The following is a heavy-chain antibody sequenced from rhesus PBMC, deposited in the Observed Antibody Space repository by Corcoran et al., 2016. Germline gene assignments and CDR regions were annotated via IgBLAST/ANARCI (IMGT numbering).Heavy chain of an antibody. V-gene: IGHV4S7*01. CDR1: GGSISGGYY. CDR2: IYGNSAST. Sequence: QVQLQESGPGLVKPSETLSLTCAVSGGSISGGYYWGWIRQHPGKGLEWIGNIYGNSASTYYNPSLKSRVTISKDTSKNQFSLKLSSVTAADTAVYYCARGRHSGYADYWGQGVLVTVSS. J-gene: IGHJ4*01. D-gene: IGHD5-24*01. CDR3: ARGRHSGYADY.